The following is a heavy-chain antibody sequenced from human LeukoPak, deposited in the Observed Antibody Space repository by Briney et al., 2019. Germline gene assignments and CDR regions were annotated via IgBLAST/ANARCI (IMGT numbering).Heavy chain of an antibody. CDR3: ARGHREIGGYGGGWFDP. CDR2: INHSGST. J-gene: IGHJ5*02. CDR1: GGSFSGYY. D-gene: IGHD5-12*01. Sequence: PSETLSLTCAVYGGSFSGYYWSWIRQPPGKGLEWIGEINHSGSTNYNPSLKSRVTISVDTSKNQFSLKLSSVTAADTAVYYCARGHREIGGYGGGWFDPWGQGTLVTVSS. V-gene: IGHV4-34*01.